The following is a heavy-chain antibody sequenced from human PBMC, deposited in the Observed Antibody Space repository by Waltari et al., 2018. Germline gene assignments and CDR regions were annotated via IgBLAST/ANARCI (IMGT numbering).Heavy chain of an antibody. CDR3: ARGQQLGNFDY. V-gene: IGHV3-30-3*01. Sequence: VQLVESGGGVVQPGRSLRLTCADDGWTLSRHARDWARQAPGKGLEWVAVISYDGINKYYPDSFKVRFTISRDNSKNPLYLQMNSLRAEDTAVYYCARGQQLGNFDYWGQGTLVTVSS. CDR2: ISYDGINK. CDR1: GWTLSRHA. J-gene: IGHJ4*02. D-gene: IGHD6-13*01.